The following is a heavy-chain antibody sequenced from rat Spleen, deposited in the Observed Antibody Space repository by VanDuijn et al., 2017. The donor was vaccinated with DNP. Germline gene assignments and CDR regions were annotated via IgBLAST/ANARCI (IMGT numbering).Heavy chain of an antibody. CDR3: ARSTYYDGYYQYYYAMDV. CDR1: GFSLTSFG. CDR2: IWSGGST. Sequence: QVQLKESGPGLVQPSQTLSLTCTVSGFSLTSFGVSWVRQPPGKGLEWIGAIWSGGSTDYTSGLKSRLSISRDTSKSQVLLKMNGLQTEDTAMYFCARSTYYDGYYQYYYAMDVWGQGTSVTVSS. V-gene: IGHV2-16*01. D-gene: IGHD1-12*03. J-gene: IGHJ4*01.